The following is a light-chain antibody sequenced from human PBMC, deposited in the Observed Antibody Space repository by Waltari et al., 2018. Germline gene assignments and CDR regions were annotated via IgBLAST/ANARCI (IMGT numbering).Light chain of an antibody. V-gene: IGLV2-14*01. CDR2: EVS. J-gene: IGLJ1*01. Sequence: QSALTQPASVSGSPGQSITISCTGTRRDVGGYNYVSRYQQHPAKAPNLMIYEVSNRPSGVSNRFSGSKSGNTASLTISGLQAEDEADYYCSSYTSSSTYVFGTGTKVTVL. CDR1: RRDVGGYNY. CDR3: SSYTSSSTYV.